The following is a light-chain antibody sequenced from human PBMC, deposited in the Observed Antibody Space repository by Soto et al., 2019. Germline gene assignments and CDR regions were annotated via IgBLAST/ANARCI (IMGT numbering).Light chain of an antibody. CDR2: EVT. CDR1: SSDVGGYNY. V-gene: IGLV2-8*01. Sequence: QSALTQPPSASGSPGQSVTISCTGTSSDVGGYNYVSWYQQHPGKAPKLMIYEVTKRPSGVPDRFSGSKSGNTASLTVSGLQAEDEADYYCTSYTDNFIVLFGGGTQLTVL. CDR3: TSYTDNFIVL. J-gene: IGLJ2*01.